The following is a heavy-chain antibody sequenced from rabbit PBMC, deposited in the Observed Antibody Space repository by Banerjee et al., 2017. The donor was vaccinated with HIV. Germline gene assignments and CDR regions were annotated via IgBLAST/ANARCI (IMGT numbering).Heavy chain of an antibody. Sequence: QEQLVESGGGLVQPEGSLTLTCTASGFSFSSSYYMCWVRQAPGKGLEWIACIYTGSSGSTYYASWAKGRFTITETSSTTVTLQLNSLTAADTATYFCAGAGAGGSYNIGIYYFNLWGPGTLVTVS. J-gene: IGHJ4*01. CDR2: IYTGSSGST. D-gene: IGHD8-1*01. V-gene: IGHV1S45*01. CDR3: AGAGAGGSYNIGIYYFNL. CDR1: GFSFSSSYY.